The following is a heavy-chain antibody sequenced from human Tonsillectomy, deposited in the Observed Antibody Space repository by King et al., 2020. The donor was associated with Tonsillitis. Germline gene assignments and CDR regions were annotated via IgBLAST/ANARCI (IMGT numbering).Heavy chain of an antibody. CDR3: ARGTGTRYFDL. V-gene: IGHV1-69*06. J-gene: IGHJ2*01. D-gene: IGHD1-1*01. Sequence: LVQSGAEVRKPGSSVKVSCQASGGTFNNYTFTWVRQAPGHGLEWVGGIIPIFDTTHYAPTFQGRLTIIADKSTSTAYMELSSLRSEDTAMYYCARGTGTRYFDLWGPGSLVTVSS. CDR1: GGTFNNYT. CDR2: IIPIFDTT.